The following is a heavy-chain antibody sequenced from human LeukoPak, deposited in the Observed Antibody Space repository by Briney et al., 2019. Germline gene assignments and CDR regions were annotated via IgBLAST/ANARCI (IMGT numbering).Heavy chain of an antibody. CDR1: LDSTTSNF. CDR3: AREILGGFNPGAY. CDR2: IHRSGSP. J-gene: IGHJ4*02. Sequence: PSETLSLTCTVSLDSTTSNFWSWVRQPPGKGLEWIGEIHRSGSPNYTPSLQSRVTISIDRSRNQIVLELSSVTAADTAVYYCAREILGGFNPGAYWGQGILVTVSS. V-gene: IGHV4-4*02. D-gene: IGHD1-14*01.